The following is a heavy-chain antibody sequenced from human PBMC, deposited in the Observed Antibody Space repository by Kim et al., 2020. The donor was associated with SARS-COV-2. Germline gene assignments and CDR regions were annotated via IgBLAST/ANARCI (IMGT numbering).Heavy chain of an antibody. V-gene: IGHV1-8*01. Sequence: AQKFQGRFTMTSNTSISTAYMELSSLRSEDTAVYYCARAVFGGSSSPGDPWGQGTLVTVSS. CDR3: ARAVFGGSSSPGDP. D-gene: IGHD2-2*01. J-gene: IGHJ5*02.